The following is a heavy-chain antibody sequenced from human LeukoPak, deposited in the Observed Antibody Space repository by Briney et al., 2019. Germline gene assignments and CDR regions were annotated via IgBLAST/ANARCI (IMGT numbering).Heavy chain of an antibody. CDR3: ARGDGSGSYGNFDY. Sequence: PGGSLRLSCAASGFTFSTYSMNWVRQAPGKGLEWVSSISSSSSHIYYADSLKGRFTISRDNAKNSLYLQMNSLRAEDTAVYYCARGDGSGSYGNFDYWGQGTLVTVSS. CDR1: GFTFSTYS. CDR2: ISSSSSHI. J-gene: IGHJ4*02. V-gene: IGHV3-21*01. D-gene: IGHD3-10*01.